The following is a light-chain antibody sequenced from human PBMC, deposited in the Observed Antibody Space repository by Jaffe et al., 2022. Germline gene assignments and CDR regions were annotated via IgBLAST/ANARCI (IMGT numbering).Light chain of an antibody. J-gene: IGKJ3*01. CDR1: QDISNY. Sequence: DIQMTQSPSSLSASVGDRVTITCQASQDISNYLNWYQQKPGKAPKLLIYDASNLETGVPSRFSGSGSGTDFTFTISSLQPEDIATYYCQQYDNLGWVSFGPGTKVDIK. CDR3: QQYDNLGWVS. CDR2: DAS. V-gene: IGKV1-33*01.